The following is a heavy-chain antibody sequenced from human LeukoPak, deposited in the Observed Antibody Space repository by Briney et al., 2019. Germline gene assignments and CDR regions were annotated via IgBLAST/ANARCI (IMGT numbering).Heavy chain of an antibody. Sequence: GGSLRLSCAASGFTFSSYSMNWVRQAPGKGLEWVSVIYSGGSTYYADSVKGRFTISRDNSKNTLYLQMNSLRAEDTAVYYCASTIDGNYWYFDLWGRGTLVTVSS. J-gene: IGHJ2*01. V-gene: IGHV3-53*01. CDR3: ASTIDGNYWYFDL. CDR2: IYSGGST. CDR1: GFTFSSYS. D-gene: IGHD5-24*01.